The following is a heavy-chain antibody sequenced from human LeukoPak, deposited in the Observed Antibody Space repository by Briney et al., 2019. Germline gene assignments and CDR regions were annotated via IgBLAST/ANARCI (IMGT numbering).Heavy chain of an antibody. CDR2: ISGSGGST. Sequence: GGSLRLSCAASGFTFSSYAMSWVRQAPGKGLEWVSAISGSGGSTYYADSVKGRFTISRDNSKNALYLQMNSLRAEDTAVYYCAKDIGYGDYGGFDYWGQGTLVTVSS. CDR1: GFTFSSYA. J-gene: IGHJ4*02. D-gene: IGHD4-17*01. V-gene: IGHV3-23*01. CDR3: AKDIGYGDYGGFDY.